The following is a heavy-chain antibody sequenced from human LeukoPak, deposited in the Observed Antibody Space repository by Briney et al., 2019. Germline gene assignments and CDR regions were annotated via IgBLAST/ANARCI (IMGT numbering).Heavy chain of an antibody. Sequence: GGSLRLSCAASRFTFSSYAMTWVRQAPGKGLEWVSAISGSGGSTYYADSVKGRFTISRDNSKNTLYLQMNSLRAEDTAVYYCAKDFVRYNIQFDYWGQGALVTVSS. CDR1: RFTFSSYA. CDR3: AKDFVRYNIQFDY. CDR2: ISGSGGST. D-gene: IGHD1-1*01. V-gene: IGHV3-23*01. J-gene: IGHJ4*02.